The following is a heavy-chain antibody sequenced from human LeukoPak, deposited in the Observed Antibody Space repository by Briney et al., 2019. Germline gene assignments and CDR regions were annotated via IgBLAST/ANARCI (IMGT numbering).Heavy chain of an antibody. Sequence: ASLKVSCKASGYTFTGYYMQWVRQAPGQGPEWMGRINPYSGDTNYAQKFQGRVTMTRDTSINTAYMELSSLRSAATAIYYCARRLAVNSFDPWGQGTLVTVSS. CDR1: GYTFTGYY. J-gene: IGHJ5*02. V-gene: IGHV1-2*06. CDR3: ARRLAVNSFDP. CDR2: INPYSGDT.